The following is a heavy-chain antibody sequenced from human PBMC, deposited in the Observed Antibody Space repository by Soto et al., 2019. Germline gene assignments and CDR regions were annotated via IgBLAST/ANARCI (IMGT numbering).Heavy chain of an antibody. CDR2: TYYRSKWYN. J-gene: IGHJ6*02. V-gene: IGHV6-1*01. CDR3: ERVQYSSSWYFSYGMDV. Sequence: SQTLSLTCVISGDSVSRNSAAWNWIRQSPSRGLEWLGRTYYRSKWYNDYAVSVKSRITINPDTSKNQFSLQLDSVTPEDTAVYYCERVQYSSSWYFSYGMDVWGQGTTVTVSS. D-gene: IGHD6-13*01. CDR1: GDSVSRNSAA.